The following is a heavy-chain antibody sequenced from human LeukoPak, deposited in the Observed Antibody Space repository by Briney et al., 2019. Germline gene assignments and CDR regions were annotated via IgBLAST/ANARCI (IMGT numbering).Heavy chain of an antibody. CDR1: GFTFSGYW. J-gene: IGHJ4*02. Sequence: GGSLRLSCAASGFTFSGYWMGWVRQTPGKGLEWVANIKPDGSEIYYLDSVKGRFTISRDNAKNSLYLQMNSLRAEDTAVYYCTRSLDYWGQGTLVTVSS. CDR3: TRSLDY. CDR2: IKPDGSEI. V-gene: IGHV3-7*02.